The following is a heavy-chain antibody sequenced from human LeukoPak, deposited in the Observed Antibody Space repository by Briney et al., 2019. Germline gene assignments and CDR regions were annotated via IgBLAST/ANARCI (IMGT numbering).Heavy chain of an antibody. CDR3: ARGERDIVVVPDTNFDY. J-gene: IGHJ4*02. CDR2: ISGSGGST. Sequence: GGSLRLSCAASGFTVSSNYMSWVRPAPGKGLEWVSAISGSGGSTYYVDSVKGRFTISRDNSKNTLYLQMNSLRAEDTAVYYCARGERDIVVVPDTNFDYWGQGTLVTVSS. V-gene: IGHV3-23*01. D-gene: IGHD2-2*01. CDR1: GFTVSSNY.